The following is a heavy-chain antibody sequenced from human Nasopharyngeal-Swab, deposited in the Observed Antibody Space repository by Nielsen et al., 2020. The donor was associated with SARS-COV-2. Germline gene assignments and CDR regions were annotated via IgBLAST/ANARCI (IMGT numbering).Heavy chain of an antibody. Sequence: KVSCKGSGYSSTSYWIGWVRQMPGKGLEWMGTIYPGDSDTRYSPSFEGQVTISADKTITTAYLQGSSLKDSDTAMYYCVAGGTSGWRTWGYWGQGTLVTVSS. D-gene: IGHD6-19*01. CDR1: GYSSTSYW. CDR2: IYPGDSDT. V-gene: IGHV5-51*01. CDR3: VAGGTSGWRTWGY. J-gene: IGHJ4*02.